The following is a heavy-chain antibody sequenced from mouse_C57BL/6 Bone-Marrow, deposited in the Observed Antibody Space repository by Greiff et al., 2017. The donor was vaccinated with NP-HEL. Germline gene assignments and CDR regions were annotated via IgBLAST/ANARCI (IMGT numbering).Heavy chain of an antibody. CDR3: ARESNWEYWYFDV. J-gene: IGHJ1*03. D-gene: IGHD4-1*01. CDR1: GYSFTGYY. Sequence: EVQLVESGPELVKPGASVKISCKASGYSFTGYYMNWVKQSPEKSLEWIGEINPSTGGTTYNQKFKAKATLTVDKSSSTAYMQLKSLTSEDSAVYYCARESNWEYWYFDVWGTGTTVTVSS. V-gene: IGHV1-42*01. CDR2: INPSTGGT.